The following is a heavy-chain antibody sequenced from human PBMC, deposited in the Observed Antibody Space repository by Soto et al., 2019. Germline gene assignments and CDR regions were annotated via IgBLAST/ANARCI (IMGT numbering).Heavy chain of an antibody. CDR3: AIGGRDIVVVPAAHMDV. CDR2: INPNSGGT. V-gene: IGHV1-2*04. D-gene: IGHD2-2*01. J-gene: IGHJ6*03. CDR1: GYTFTGYY. Sequence: ASVKVSCKASGYTFTGYYMHWVRQAPGQGLEWMGWINPNSGGTNYAQKFQGWVTITRDTSISTAYMELSRLRSEDTAVYYCAIGGRDIVVVPAAHMDVWGKGTTVTVSS.